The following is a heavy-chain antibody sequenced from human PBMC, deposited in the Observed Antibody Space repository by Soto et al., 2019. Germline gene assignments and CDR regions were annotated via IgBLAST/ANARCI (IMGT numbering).Heavy chain of an antibody. CDR1: GDSVSNSGAT. Sequence: SQTLSLTCAISGDSVSNSGATWNWIRQSPSRGLEWLGRAYYRSRWIYDYAMSVKSRISINPDTSKNQVSLQLNSVTPADTAVYYCARGPPDFLSAFDYWGRGTLVTVSS. CDR3: ARGPPDFLSAFDY. CDR2: AYYRSRWIY. V-gene: IGHV6-1*01. J-gene: IGHJ4*02. D-gene: IGHD6-19*01.